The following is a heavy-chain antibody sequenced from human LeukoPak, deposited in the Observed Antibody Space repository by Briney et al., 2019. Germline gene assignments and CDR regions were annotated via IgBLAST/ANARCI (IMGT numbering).Heavy chain of an antibody. CDR2: IYTSGST. Sequence: SQTLSLTCTVSGGSISSGSYYWSWIRQPAGKGLEWIGRIYTSGSTNYNPSLKSRVTISVDTSKNQFSLKLSSVTAADTAVYYCARDTMVRGVTLLLPYYYYYMDVWGKGTTVTISS. D-gene: IGHD3-10*01. CDR1: GGSISSGSYY. CDR3: ARDTMVRGVTLLLPYYYYYMDV. V-gene: IGHV4-61*02. J-gene: IGHJ6*03.